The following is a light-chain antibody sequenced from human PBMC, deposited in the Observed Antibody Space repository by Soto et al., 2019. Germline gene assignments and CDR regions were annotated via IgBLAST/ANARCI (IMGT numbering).Light chain of an antibody. J-gene: IGKJ1*01. Sequence: EVVLTQSPDTLSLSVGERASLSCRASQSISSNFLAWYQQKPGRAPRLLIYSASTRATGVPDRFSGSGSGTHFTLTITRLEPEDFAVYYCQQRSNWPWTFGQGTKV. CDR3: QQRSNWPWT. V-gene: IGKV3D-20*02. CDR1: QSISSNF. CDR2: SAS.